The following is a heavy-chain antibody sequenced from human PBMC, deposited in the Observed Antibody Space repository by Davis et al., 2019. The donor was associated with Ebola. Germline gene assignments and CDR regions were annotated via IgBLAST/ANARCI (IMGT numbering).Heavy chain of an antibody. CDR3: ARDQYYYDSSGYYDAFDI. CDR2: IYSGGST. D-gene: IGHD3-22*01. Sequence: GESLKISCAASGFTVSSNYMSWVRQAPGKGLEWVSVIYSGGSTYYADSVKGRFTISRDNAKNSVFLEMNSLRAEDTAVYYCARDQYYYDSSGYYDAFDIWGQGTMVTVSS. CDR1: GFTVSSNY. J-gene: IGHJ3*02. V-gene: IGHV3-66*01.